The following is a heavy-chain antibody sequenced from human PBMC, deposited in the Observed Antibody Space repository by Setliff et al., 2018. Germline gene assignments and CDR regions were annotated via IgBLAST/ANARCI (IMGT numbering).Heavy chain of an antibody. D-gene: IGHD5-12*01. CDR2: ITSSSSYI. V-gene: IGHV3-21*01. CDR3: AREVRKYGVATELYYNYMDV. J-gene: IGHJ6*03. Sequence: GGSLRLSCAASGFTFSSYSMNWVRQAPGKGLEWVSSITSSSSYIYYADSLKGRFTISRDNAKNSLYLQMNSLRAEDTAVYFCAREVRKYGVATELYYNYMDVWGKGTTVTVSS. CDR1: GFTFSSYS.